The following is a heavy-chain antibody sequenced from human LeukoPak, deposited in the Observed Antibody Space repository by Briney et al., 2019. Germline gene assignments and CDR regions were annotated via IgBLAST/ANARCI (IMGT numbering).Heavy chain of an antibody. CDR1: GGSISSSSYY. V-gene: IGHV4-39*01. CDR3: ARQPDTAMVLFDY. Sequence: SETLSLTCTVSGGSISSSSYYWGWIRQPPGKGLEWIGSVYYSGSTYYNPSLKSRGTISVDTSKNQFSLKLSSVTAADTAVYYCARQPDTAMVLFDYWGQGTLVTVSS. J-gene: IGHJ4*02. CDR2: VYYSGST. D-gene: IGHD5-18*01.